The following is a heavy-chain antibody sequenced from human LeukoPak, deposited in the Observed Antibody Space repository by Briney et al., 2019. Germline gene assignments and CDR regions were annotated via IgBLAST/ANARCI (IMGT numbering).Heavy chain of an antibody. CDR3: ASQLGTTGYYTGFIDS. J-gene: IGHJ4*02. CDR1: GGSISNSSYY. CDR2: IYYSGNP. D-gene: IGHD3/OR15-3a*01. V-gene: IGHV4-39*01. Sequence: PSETLSLTCTVSGGSISNSSYYWAWIRQPPGKGLEWIGSIYYSGNPFYNPSLKSRVTILVDTSNNQFSLEVDPVTAADTAMYYCASQLGTTGYYTGFIDSWGQGALVTVSS.